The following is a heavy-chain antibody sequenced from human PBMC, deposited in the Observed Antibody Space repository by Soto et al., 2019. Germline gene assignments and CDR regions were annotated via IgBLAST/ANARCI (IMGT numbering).Heavy chain of an antibody. D-gene: IGHD6-13*01. V-gene: IGHV4-59*01. CDR3: ARSAVKGYSWFDP. CDR2: IYYSGST. CDR1: GGSISSYY. Sequence: PSETLSLTCTVSGGSISSYYWSWIRQPPGKGLGWIGYIYYSGSTNYNPSLKSRVTISVDTSKNQFSLKLSSVTAADTAVYYCARSAVKGYSWFDPWGQGTLVTVSS. J-gene: IGHJ5*02.